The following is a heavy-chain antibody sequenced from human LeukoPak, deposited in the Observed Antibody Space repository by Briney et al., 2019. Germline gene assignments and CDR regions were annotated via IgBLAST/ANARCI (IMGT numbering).Heavy chain of an antibody. Sequence: PSETLSLTCSVAGGSINYYYWSWIRQPPGKGLEWIGYMYHSGNTNYNPSLKSRVTISIDHTSRNQFSLKLSSVTAADTAVYYCARNLNPPYWYFDLWGRGTLVTVSS. V-gene: IGHV4-59*01. CDR1: GGSINYYY. D-gene: IGHD1-14*01. CDR3: ARNLNPPYWYFDL. CDR2: MYHSGNT. J-gene: IGHJ2*01.